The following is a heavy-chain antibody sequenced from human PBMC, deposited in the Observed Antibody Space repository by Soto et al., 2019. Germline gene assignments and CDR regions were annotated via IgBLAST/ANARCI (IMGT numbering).Heavy chain of an antibody. D-gene: IGHD1-26*01. J-gene: IGHJ4*02. CDR2: IYFSGGT. CDR1: GGYISSGGYY. V-gene: IGHV4-31*03. Sequence: SETLSLTCIVSGGYISSGGYYRSWIRQLPGKGLEWIGYIYFSGGTYYNPSLKSRLTISLDTSKNQFSLNLGSVTAADTAVYFCATSSGSYSDYWGRGTLVTVSS. CDR3: ATSSGSYSDY.